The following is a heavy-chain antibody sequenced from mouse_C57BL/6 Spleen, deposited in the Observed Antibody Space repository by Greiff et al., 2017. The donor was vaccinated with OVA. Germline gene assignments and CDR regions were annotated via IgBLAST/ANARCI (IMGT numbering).Heavy chain of an antibody. J-gene: IGHJ2*01. CDR3: ARDGTGDY. V-gene: IGHV1-69*01. D-gene: IGHD4-1*01. CDR2: IDPSDSYT. CDR1: GYTFTSYW. Sequence: QVQLQQPGAELVMPGASVKLSCKASGYTFTSYWMHWVKQRPGQGLEWIGEIDPSDSYTNYNQKFKGKSTLTVDKSSGTAYMQLSSLTSEDSAVYYCARDGTGDYWGQGTTLTVSS.